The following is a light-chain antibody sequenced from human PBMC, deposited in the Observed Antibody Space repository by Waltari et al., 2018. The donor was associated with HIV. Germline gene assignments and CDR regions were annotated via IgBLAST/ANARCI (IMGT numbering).Light chain of an antibody. CDR1: SSDVGGYNL. CDR3: CAYAGSTTYVI. J-gene: IGLJ2*01. V-gene: IGLV2-23*02. CDR2: EVS. Sequence: QSALTQPASVSGSPGQSITISCTGTSSDVGGYNLVSWYQQHPGKAPKLMIYEVSKRASGVSNRVSGYKSGNTASLTISGLQAEDEADYYCCAYAGSTTYVIFGGGTKLTVL.